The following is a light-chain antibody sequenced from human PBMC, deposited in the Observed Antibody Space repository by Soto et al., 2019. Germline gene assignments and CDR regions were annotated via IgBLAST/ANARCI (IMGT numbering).Light chain of an antibody. Sequence: QSVLTQSPSASASLGASVKLTCTLSSGYSTYAIAWHQQQPEKGPRDLMKVNSDGSHNKGDGIPDRFSGSSSGAERYLTISRPQSEDGADYYCQTWGTGPLVFGGGTKLTVL. CDR3: QTWGTGPLV. CDR2: VNSDGSH. J-gene: IGLJ2*01. V-gene: IGLV4-69*01. CDR1: SGYSTYA.